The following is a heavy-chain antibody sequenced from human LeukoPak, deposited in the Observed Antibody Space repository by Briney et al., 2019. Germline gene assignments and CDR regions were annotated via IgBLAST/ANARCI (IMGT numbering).Heavy chain of an antibody. J-gene: IGHJ5*02. CDR1: GGSISSSSFY. Sequence: KPSETLSLTCTVSGGSISSSSFYWGWIRQPPGKGLEWIGTIFYSGSTYYNPSLKSRVTISVDTSKNQFSLKLSSVTAADTAVYYCARTQDCSGGSCYPNWFDPWGQGTLVTVSS. CDR2: IFYSGST. D-gene: IGHD2-15*01. V-gene: IGHV4-39*07. CDR3: ARTQDCSGGSCYPNWFDP.